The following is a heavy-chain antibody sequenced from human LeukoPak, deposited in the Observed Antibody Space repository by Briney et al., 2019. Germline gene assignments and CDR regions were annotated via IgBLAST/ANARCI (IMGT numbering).Heavy chain of an antibody. CDR2: IVVGSGNT. J-gene: IGHJ4*02. CDR1: GFTFTSSA. Sequence: VASVKVSCKASGFTFTSSAVQWVRQARGQRLEWIGWIVVGSGNTNYAQKFQERVTITRDMSTSTAYMELSSLRSEDTAVYYCARDRKDAAAAYFDYWGQGTLVTVSS. D-gene: IGHD6-13*01. V-gene: IGHV1-58*01. CDR3: ARDRKDAAAAYFDY.